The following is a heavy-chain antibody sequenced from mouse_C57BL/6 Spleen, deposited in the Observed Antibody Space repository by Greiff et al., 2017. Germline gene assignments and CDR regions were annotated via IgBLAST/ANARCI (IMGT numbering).Heavy chain of an antibody. D-gene: IGHD2-12*01. CDR2: IYPRCGNT. V-gene: IGHV1-81*01. CDR3: AREEYDEGGAMDD. J-gene: IGHJ4*01. CDR1: GYTFTSYG. Sequence: QVQLQQSGAELARPGASVKLSCKASGYTFTSYGISWVKQRTGQGLEWIGEIYPRCGNTYYNEKFKGKATLTADKSSSTAYMKLGSLTSEDSAVSFCAREEYDEGGAMDDWGQGTSVTVSS.